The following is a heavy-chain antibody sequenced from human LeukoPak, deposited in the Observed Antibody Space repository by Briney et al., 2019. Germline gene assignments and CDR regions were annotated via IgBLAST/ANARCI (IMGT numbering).Heavy chain of an antibody. V-gene: IGHV3-30*02. CDR2: INYDGSNK. D-gene: IGHD1-26*01. J-gene: IGHJ4*02. CDR1: GFTFSSYG. Sequence: GGSLRLSCAASGFTFSSYGMHWVRQAPGKGLEWVAFINYDGSNKHYGDSVKGRLTISRDNSEKTLYLQMNSLRAEDTAVYYCAKTELGATFKRDWGQGTLVTVPS. CDR3: AKTELGATFKRD.